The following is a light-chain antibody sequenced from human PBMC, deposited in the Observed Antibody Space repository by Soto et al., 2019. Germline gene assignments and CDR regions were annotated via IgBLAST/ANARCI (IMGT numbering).Light chain of an antibody. V-gene: IGLV2-14*01. J-gene: IGLJ2*01. CDR2: EVS. Sequence: QSALTQPASVSGSHGQSITISCTGTSSDVGGYNYVSWYQQHPGKAPKLMIYEVSNRPSGVSNRCSGSKSGNTASLTISGLQAEDEADYYCSSYTSTSTPYVVFGGGTKLTVL. CDR3: SSYTSTSTPYVV. CDR1: SSDVGGYNY.